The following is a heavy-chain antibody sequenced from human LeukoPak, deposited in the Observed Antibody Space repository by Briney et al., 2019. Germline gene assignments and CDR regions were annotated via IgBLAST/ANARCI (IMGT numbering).Heavy chain of an antibody. CDR1: GFTFSSYA. J-gene: IGHJ4*02. CDR2: ISYDGSNK. D-gene: IGHD6-13*01. CDR3: ARVPRNIADYYFDY. V-gene: IGHV3-30-3*01. Sequence: GSLRLSCAASGFTFSSYAMHWVRQAPGKGLEWVAVISYDGSNKYYADSVKGRFTISRDNSKNTLYLQMNSLRAEDTAVYYCARVPRNIADYYFDYWGQGTLVTVSS.